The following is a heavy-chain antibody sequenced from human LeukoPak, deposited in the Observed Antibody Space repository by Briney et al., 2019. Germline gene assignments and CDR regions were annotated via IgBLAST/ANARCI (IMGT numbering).Heavy chain of an antibody. CDR1: GFTFSTCA. CDR3: AKSTCGGDCSRWFDP. V-gene: IGHV3-23*01. CDR2: ISGSGGSA. J-gene: IGHJ5*02. Sequence: GGSLRLSCAASGFTFSTCAMSWVRQAPGKGLEWVSAISGSGGSAYYADSVKGRFTVSRDNSKNTLYLRMNSLRAEDTAIYYCAKSTCGGDCSRWFDPWGQGTLVTVSS. D-gene: IGHD2-21*02.